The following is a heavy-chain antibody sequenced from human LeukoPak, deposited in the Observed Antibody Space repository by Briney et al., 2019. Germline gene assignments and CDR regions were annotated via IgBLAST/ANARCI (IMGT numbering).Heavy chain of an antibody. CDR2: ISGSGGST. CDR1: GFTFSVYW. Sequence: GGSLRLSCVASGFTFSVYWMSWVRQAPGKGLEWVSAISGSGGSTYYADSVKGRFTISRDNSKNTLYLQMNSLRAEDTAVYYCAKDQTYSSGWFDYWGQGTLVTVSS. D-gene: IGHD6-19*01. J-gene: IGHJ4*02. CDR3: AKDQTYSSGWFDY. V-gene: IGHV3-23*01.